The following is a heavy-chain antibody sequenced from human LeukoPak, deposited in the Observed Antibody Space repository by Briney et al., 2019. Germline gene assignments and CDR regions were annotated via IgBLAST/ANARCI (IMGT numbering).Heavy chain of an antibody. D-gene: IGHD5-18*01. Sequence: GGSLRLSCVASGFIVTTNYMNWVRQAPGKGLEWVSYISSSGSTIYYADSVKGRFTISRDNAKNSLYLQMNSLRAEDTAVYYCARAGGGYSYGLDYWGQGTLVTVSS. CDR3: ARAGGGYSYGLDY. CDR1: GFIVTTNY. V-gene: IGHV3-48*03. CDR2: ISSSGSTI. J-gene: IGHJ4*02.